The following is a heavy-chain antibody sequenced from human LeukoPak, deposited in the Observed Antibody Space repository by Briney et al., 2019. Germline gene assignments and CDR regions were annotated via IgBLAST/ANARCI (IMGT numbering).Heavy chain of an antibody. CDR1: GGSISEDF. D-gene: IGHD2-15*01. J-gene: IGHJ3*02. CDR2: VSHSDFNKSNGDIT. CDR3: VRASVESGGAFDI. V-gene: IGHV4-59*01. Sequence: PSETLSLTCTVSGGSISEDFWSWIRQPTGMGLEWIGYVSHSDFNKSNGDITNYNPSLESRITTSRDTSKNQFSLKLSSMTAADTAVYYCVRASVESGGAFDIWGQGTMVTVSS.